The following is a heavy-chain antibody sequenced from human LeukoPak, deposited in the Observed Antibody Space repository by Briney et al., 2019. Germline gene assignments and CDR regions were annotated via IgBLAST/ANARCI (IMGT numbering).Heavy chain of an antibody. CDR3: TTDTQYDLRTPVKNMLDY. J-gene: IGHJ4*02. D-gene: IGHD3-16*01. V-gene: IGHV3-15*01. Sequence: GGSLRLSCAASGFTFSNAWMSWVRQAPGKGLEWVGRIKSKTDGGTTDYAAPVKGRFTISRDDSKNTLYLQMNSLKTEDTAVYYCTTDTQYDLRTPVKNMLDYWGQGTLVTVSS. CDR2: IKSKTDGGTT. CDR1: GFTFSNAW.